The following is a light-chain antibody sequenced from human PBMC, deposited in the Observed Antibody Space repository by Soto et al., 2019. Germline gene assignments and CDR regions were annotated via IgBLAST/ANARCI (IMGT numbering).Light chain of an antibody. J-gene: IGKJ1*01. V-gene: IGKV2-28*01. CDR1: QSLLHSNGYSY. CDR2: LAS. Sequence: DIMMTQSPLSLPVTPGEPASISCRSSQSLLHSNGYSYVDWYLQKPGQSPQLLIYLASNRASGVPDRFSGSGSGTDFTLKISXVEAEDVGVNYCMQALQTWTFGQGTKVDIK. CDR3: MQALQTWT.